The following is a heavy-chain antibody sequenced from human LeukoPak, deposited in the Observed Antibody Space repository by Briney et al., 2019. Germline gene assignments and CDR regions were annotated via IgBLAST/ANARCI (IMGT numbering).Heavy chain of an antibody. J-gene: IGHJ4*02. D-gene: IGHD2-2*01. CDR2: MIPRSGDT. Sequence: ASVKVSCKTSGYRFIEYYIHWLRQAPGQGLEWVGWMIPRSGDTNYAPKFQGRVTLTRDTSISTAYMELNRLTPDDTAVHYCARLPATAATPDSWGQGTLVTVSS. CDR3: ARLPATAATPDS. CDR1: GYRFIEYY. V-gene: IGHV1-2*02.